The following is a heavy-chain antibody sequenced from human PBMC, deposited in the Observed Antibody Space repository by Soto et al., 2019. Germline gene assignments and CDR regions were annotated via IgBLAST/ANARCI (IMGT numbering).Heavy chain of an antibody. Sequence: SETLSLTCSVSGVSVSSDRNYWILIRQPPGKGLEWIGYIYYSGTTNYNPSLKSRVTIALDRSKNQFSLKVTSVTAADTAIYYCARDQSDILTGYDWFDPWGPGTQVTVSS. CDR3: ARDQSDILTGYDWFDP. CDR2: IYYSGTT. J-gene: IGHJ5*02. D-gene: IGHD3-9*01. V-gene: IGHV4-61*01. CDR1: GVSVSSDRNY.